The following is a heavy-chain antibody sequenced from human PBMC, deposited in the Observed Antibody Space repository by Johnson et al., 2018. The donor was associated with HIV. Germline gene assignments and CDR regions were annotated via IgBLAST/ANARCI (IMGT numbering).Heavy chain of an antibody. CDR3: AREATYSSSWYHDVFDI. CDR1: GFTFSSYG. D-gene: IGHD6-13*01. J-gene: IGHJ3*02. CDR2: ISYDGSNK. V-gene: IGHV3-30*03. Sequence: QVQLVESGGGVVQPGRSLRLSCAASGFTFSSYGMHWVRQAPGKGMDWVAFISYDGSNKYYADSVKGRFTISRDNSKNTLDLQMNSLRAEDTAVYYCAREATYSSSWYHDVFDIWGQGTMVTVSS.